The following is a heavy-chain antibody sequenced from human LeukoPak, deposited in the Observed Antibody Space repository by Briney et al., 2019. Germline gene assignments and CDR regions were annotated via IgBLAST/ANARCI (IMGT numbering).Heavy chain of an antibody. Sequence: PGRSLRLSCAASGFSFDTYAMHWVRQAPGQGLEWVALIWHDGSHNLYSNSVRGQFTISRDNSKNTVNLQMNNLRPGDTAVYYCARENFGSGSYPDFWGQGTLVTVSS. J-gene: IGHJ4*02. CDR1: GFSFDTYA. CDR2: IWHDGSHN. CDR3: ARENFGSGSYPDF. V-gene: IGHV3-33*01. D-gene: IGHD3-10*01.